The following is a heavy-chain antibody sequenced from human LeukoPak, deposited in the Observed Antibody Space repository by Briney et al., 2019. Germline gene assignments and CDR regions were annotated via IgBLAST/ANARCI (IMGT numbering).Heavy chain of an antibody. CDR3: ARDIIPGSYGSGAFDI. CDR2: IYTSGST. Sequence: PSETLSLTCTVSGGSISSYYWSWIRQPAGKGLEWIGRIYTSGSTNYNPSLKSRVTISVDTSKNQFSLKLSSVTAADTAVYYCARDIIPGSYGSGAFDIWGQGTMVTVSS. D-gene: IGHD5-18*01. J-gene: IGHJ3*02. V-gene: IGHV4-4*07. CDR1: GGSISSYY.